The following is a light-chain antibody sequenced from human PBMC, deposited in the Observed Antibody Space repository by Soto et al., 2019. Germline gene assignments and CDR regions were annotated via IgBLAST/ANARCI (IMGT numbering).Light chain of an antibody. CDR2: DVS. J-gene: IGLJ2*01. Sequence: QTVVTQPASVSGSPGQSITISCTGTSSDVGSYNFVSWYQQYPGKVPKLMIYDVSNRPSGVSNRFSGSKSGNTASLTISGLQAEDEADYYCSSYTTRTNVVFGGGTKLTVL. CDR1: SSDVGSYNF. V-gene: IGLV2-14*01. CDR3: SSYTTRTNVV.